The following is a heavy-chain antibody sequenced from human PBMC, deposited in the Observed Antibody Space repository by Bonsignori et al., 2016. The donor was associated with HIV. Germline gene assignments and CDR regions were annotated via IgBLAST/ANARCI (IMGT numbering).Heavy chain of an antibody. Sequence: EVQLVESGGGLVQPGRSLRLSCAASGFTFEDYAMHWVRQAPGAGLEWVSGISWNSIIKGYADSVKGRFTISRDNAKNSLYLQMDSLRAEDMALYYCVKGSGSFYYYYYMDVWGQGTTV. CDR3: VKGSGSFYYYYYMDV. D-gene: IGHD3-10*01. CDR1: GFTFEDYA. J-gene: IGHJ6*03. CDR2: ISWNSIIK. V-gene: IGHV3-9*03.